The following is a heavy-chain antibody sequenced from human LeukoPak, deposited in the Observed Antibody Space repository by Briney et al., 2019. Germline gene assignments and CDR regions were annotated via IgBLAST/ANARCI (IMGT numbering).Heavy chain of an antibody. CDR1: GFTFSSYA. CDR3: AKTGRYLPDIWFGESYFDY. Sequence: GGSLRLSCAASGFTFSSYAMSWVRQAPGKGLEWVSAISGSGGSTYYADSVKGRFTISRDNSKNTLYLQMNSLRAEDTAVYYCAKTGRYLPDIWFGESYFDYWGQGTLVTVSS. V-gene: IGHV3-23*01. CDR2: ISGSGGST. J-gene: IGHJ4*02. D-gene: IGHD3-10*01.